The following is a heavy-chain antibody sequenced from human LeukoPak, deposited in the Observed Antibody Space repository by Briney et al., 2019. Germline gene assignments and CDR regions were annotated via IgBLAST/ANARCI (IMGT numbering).Heavy chain of an antibody. J-gene: IGHJ4*02. CDR1: GGSISSYY. CDR3: AGVGIRYGYVDY. D-gene: IGHD5-18*01. Sequence: SETLSLTCTVSGGSISSYYWSWIRQPPGKGLEWIGYIYYSGSTNYNPSLKSRVTISVDTSKNQFSLKLSSVTAADTAVYYCAGVGIRYGYVDYWGQGTLVTVSS. CDR2: IYYSGST. V-gene: IGHV4-59*01.